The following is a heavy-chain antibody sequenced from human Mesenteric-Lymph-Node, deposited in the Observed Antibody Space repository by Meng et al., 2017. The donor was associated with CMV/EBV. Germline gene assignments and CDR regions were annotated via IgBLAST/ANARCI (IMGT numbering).Heavy chain of an antibody. V-gene: IGHV4-39*01. Sequence: QLQEPGPGLVKPSETLSLSCLVSADSISKSTYYWTWIRQPPGKGLEWIGSVHHSGTTYYNPSLKGRLTISVDTSANLFSLRLTTVTAADTATYYCARRGNYDSDYSEYWGQGTLVTVSS. J-gene: IGHJ4*02. CDR1: ADSISKSTYY. CDR3: ARRGNYDSDYSEY. CDR2: VHHSGTT. D-gene: IGHD3-22*01.